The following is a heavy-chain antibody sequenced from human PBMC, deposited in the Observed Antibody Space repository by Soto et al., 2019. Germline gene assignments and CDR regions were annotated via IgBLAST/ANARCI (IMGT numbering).Heavy chain of an antibody. V-gene: IGHV4-59*01. CDR2: IYYSGST. CDR3: ARDREVGSSFYYYYGMDV. Sequence: QVQLQESGPGLVKPSETLSLTCTVSGGSISSYYCSWIRQPPGKGLEWIGYIYYSGSTNYNPSLKSRVTISVDTSKNQFSLKLSSVTAADTAVYYCARDREVGSSFYYYYGMDVWGQGTTVTVSS. J-gene: IGHJ6*02. D-gene: IGHD6-6*01. CDR1: GGSISSYY.